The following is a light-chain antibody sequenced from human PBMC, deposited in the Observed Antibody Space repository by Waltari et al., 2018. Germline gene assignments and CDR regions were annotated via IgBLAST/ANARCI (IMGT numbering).Light chain of an antibody. CDR3: QNWNS. CDR2: DIF. Sequence: EIVMTQSPATLSMSPGERATLSCRASESISRYLAWYQQKPGQAPRLLIYDIFTRATGVPARFSGSGSGIEFTLTISSLQSEDFAAYYCQNWNSFGQGTNLEI. CDR1: ESISRY. V-gene: IGKV3-15*01. J-gene: IGKJ2*01.